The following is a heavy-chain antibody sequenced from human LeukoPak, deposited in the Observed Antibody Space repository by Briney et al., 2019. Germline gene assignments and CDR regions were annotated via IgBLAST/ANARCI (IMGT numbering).Heavy chain of an antibody. V-gene: IGHV4-4*07. J-gene: IGHJ4*02. CDR3: ARAPAYCGGDCYLDY. Sequence: SETLSLTCTVSGGSTSSYYWSWIRQPAGKGLEWIGRIHTSGSTNYNPSFKSRVTLSIDTSKNQFSLKLSSLTAADTAVYYCARAPAYCGGDCYLDYWGQGTLVTVSS. D-gene: IGHD2-21*02. CDR1: GGSTSSYY. CDR2: IHTSGST.